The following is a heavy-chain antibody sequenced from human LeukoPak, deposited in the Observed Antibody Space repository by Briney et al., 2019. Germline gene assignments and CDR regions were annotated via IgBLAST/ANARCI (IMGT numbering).Heavy chain of an antibody. CDR3: ARVAPQTYYDFWSGYYNQYYFDY. CDR1: GGSIRSYY. J-gene: IGHJ4*02. V-gene: IGHV4-59*12. Sequence: PSETLSLTCSVSGGSIRSYYWSWIRQSPGKGLEWIGYISYGGSTDYNPSLKSRVTISLDTSENQFSLRLSSVTAADTAVYYCARVAPQTYYDFWSGYYNQYYFDYWGQGTLVTVSS. D-gene: IGHD3-3*01. CDR2: ISYGGST.